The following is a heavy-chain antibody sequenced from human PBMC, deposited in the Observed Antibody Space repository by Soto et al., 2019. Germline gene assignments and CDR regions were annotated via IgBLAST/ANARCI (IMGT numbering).Heavy chain of an antibody. V-gene: IGHV3-30*03. CDR3: AGGQFYFDY. D-gene: IGHD2-15*01. CDR2: ISYDGTNQ. Sequence: QVQLVESGGGVVQPGRSLRLSCAASGFPFSSYGMHWVRQAPGKGLEWVALISYDGTNQYYADSVKGRFTVSRDNSHKTLYLHMSSLRAEDTAVYSCAGGQFYFDYCGQGTLVSVSS. J-gene: IGHJ4*02. CDR1: GFPFSSYG.